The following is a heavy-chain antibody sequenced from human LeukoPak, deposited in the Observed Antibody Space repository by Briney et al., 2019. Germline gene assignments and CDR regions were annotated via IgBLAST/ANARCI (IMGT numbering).Heavy chain of an antibody. CDR3: ARDSIEDYDILTGYFDY. V-gene: IGHV4-38-2*02. CDR1: GYSISSGYY. CDR2: IYHSGST. J-gene: IGHJ4*02. Sequence: SETLSLTCAVSGYSISSGYYWGWIRQPPGKGLEWIGSIYHSGSTYYNPSLKSRVTISVDTSKNQFSLKLSSVTAADTAVYYCARDSIEDYDILTGYFDYWGQGTLVTVPS. D-gene: IGHD3-9*01.